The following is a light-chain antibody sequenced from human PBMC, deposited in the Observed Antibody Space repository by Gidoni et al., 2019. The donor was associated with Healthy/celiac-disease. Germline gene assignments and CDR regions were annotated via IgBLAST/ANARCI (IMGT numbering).Light chain of an antibody. CDR1: QSVSSSY. V-gene: IGKV3-20*01. Sequence: EIVLTQSPGTLSLSPGERATLSCRASQSVSSSYLAWYQQKPGQAPRLLIYGASSRATGIPDRFSGSGSGTDFTLTISRLEPEDFAVYYCQQYGSSRGFTFXLXPKWISN. J-gene: IGKJ3*01. CDR3: QQYGSSRGFT. CDR2: GAS.